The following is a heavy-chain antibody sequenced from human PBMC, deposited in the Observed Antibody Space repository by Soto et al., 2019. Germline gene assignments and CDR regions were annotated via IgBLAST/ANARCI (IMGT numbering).Heavy chain of an antibody. J-gene: IGHJ4*02. CDR3: ARGENPPIDDYGDYDLLFRFDY. D-gene: IGHD4-17*01. V-gene: IGHV1-69*13. CDR1: GGTFSSYA. Sequence: GASVKVSCKASGGTFSSYAISWVRQAPGQGLEWMGGIIPIFGTANYAQKFQGRVTITADESTSTAYMELSSLRSEDTAVYYCARGENPPIDDYGDYDLLFRFDYWGQGTLVTVSS. CDR2: IIPIFGTA.